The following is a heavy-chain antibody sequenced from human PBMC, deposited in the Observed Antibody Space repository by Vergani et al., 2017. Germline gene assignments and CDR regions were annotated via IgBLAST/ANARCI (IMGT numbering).Heavy chain of an antibody. CDR2: ISGSGGST. V-gene: IGHV3-23*01. CDR3: ATTPSLLRSGRGFDP. Sequence: EVQLLESGGGLVQPGGSLRLSCAASGFTFSSYAMSWVRQAPGKGLEWVSAISGSGGSTYYADSVTGRFTISRDNSKNTLYLQMNSLRAEDTAVYYCATTPSLLRSGRGFDPWGQGTLVTVSS. D-gene: IGHD2-15*01. CDR1: GFTFSSYA. J-gene: IGHJ5*02.